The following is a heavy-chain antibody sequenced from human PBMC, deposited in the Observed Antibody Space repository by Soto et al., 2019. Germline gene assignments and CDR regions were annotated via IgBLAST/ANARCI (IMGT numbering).Heavy chain of an antibody. V-gene: IGHV3-48*02. CDR2: ISSSSSTI. CDR1: GFTFSSYS. J-gene: IGHJ5*02. D-gene: IGHD6-19*01. Sequence: GGSLRLSCAASGFTFSSYSMNWVRQAPGKGLEWVSYISSSSSTIYYADSVKGRFTISRDNAKNSLYLQMNSLRDEDTAVYYCARVHSSGWYNNWFDPWGQGXLVTVSS. CDR3: ARVHSSGWYNNWFDP.